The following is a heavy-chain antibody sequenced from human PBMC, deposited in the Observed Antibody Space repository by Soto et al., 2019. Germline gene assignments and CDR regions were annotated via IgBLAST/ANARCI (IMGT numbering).Heavy chain of an antibody. Sequence: AVQVSFKGTRGSFSSLVISWLRQAPAQGAAGMGGINHMLCVANFAQKFQDRVTITADESTTTAYMELSSLRSEDTAVYYCARGPAQFDPWGQGILVTVSS. CDR1: RGSFSSLV. D-gene: IGHD2-2*01. J-gene: IGHJ5*02. CDR3: ARGPAQFDP. V-gene: IGHV1-69*01. CDR2: INHMLCVA.